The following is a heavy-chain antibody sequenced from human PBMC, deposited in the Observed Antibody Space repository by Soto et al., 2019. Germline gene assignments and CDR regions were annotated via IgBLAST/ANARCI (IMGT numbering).Heavy chain of an antibody. J-gene: IGHJ1*01. CDR2: IKRKTDGGTT. CDR3: TTDPVTMIVVLPSSG. CDR1: GFTFSSYS. V-gene: IGHV3-15*07. D-gene: IGHD3-22*01. Sequence: PGGSLRLSCAASGFTFSSYSMNWVRQAPGKGLEWGGRIKRKTDGGTTDYAAPVKGRFTISRDDSKNTLYLQMHSLKPDAPAAYYCTTDPVTMIVVLPSSGWGRGTLVTVSS.